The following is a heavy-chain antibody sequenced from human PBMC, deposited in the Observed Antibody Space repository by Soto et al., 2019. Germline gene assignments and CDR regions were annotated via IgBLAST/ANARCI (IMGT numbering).Heavy chain of an antibody. CDR1: GYTFTSYY. V-gene: IGHV1-46*01. CDR2: INPSGGST. J-gene: IGHJ4*02. Sequence: GASVKVSCKASGYTFTSYYMHWVRQAPGQGLEWMGIINPSGGSTSYAQKLQGRVTMTTDTSTSTAYMELRSLRSDDTAVYYCARDAAVGLFDYWGKGTRVTVSS. D-gene: IGHD1-26*01. CDR3: ARDAAVGLFDY.